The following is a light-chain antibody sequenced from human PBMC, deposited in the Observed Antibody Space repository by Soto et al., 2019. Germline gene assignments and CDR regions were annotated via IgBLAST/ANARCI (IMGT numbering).Light chain of an antibody. CDR3: QQYNNWPS. V-gene: IGKV3-15*01. CDR2: DIS. CDR1: QTVSRN. J-gene: IGKJ5*01. Sequence: EVVMTQSPATLSVSPGERATLSCRASQTVSRNLAWYQQRPGQAPRLLIYDISNRATGGPARFSGSGSETELTLPIRSLQSEEFAVYFCQQYNNWPSFGQGTRLGIK.